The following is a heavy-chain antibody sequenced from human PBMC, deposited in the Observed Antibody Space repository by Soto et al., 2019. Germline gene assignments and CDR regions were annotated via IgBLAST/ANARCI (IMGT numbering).Heavy chain of an antibody. J-gene: IGHJ4*02. CDR1: GGTFSSYT. Sequence: QVRLVQSGAAVKKPGSSVKVSCKASGGTFSSYTITWVRQAPGQGLEWLGRIIPIFGVTNYAQKFQDRVTITADRSTATAYMELSRLRSEDTAVYYCVRDWESTTQTWGFGDSWGQGTLVTVSS. CDR3: VRDWESTTQTWGFGDS. V-gene: IGHV1-69*08. D-gene: IGHD1-1*01. CDR2: IIPIFGVT.